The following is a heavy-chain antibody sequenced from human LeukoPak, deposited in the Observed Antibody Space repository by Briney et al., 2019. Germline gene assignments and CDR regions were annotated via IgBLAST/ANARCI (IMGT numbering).Heavy chain of an antibody. V-gene: IGHV3-9*01. D-gene: IGHD3-9*01. CDR1: GFTFDDYA. CDR3: AKAAGIDYDILTGHYYFDY. J-gene: IGHJ4*02. CDR2: ISWNSGSI. Sequence: GRSLRLSCAASGFTFDDYAMHWVRQAPGKGLEWVSGISWNSGSIGYADSVKGRFTISRDNAKNSLYLQMNSLRAEDTALYYCAKAAGIDYDILTGHYYFDYWGQGTLVTVS.